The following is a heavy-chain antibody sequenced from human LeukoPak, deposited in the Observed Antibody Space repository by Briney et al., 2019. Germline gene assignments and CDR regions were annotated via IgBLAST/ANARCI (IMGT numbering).Heavy chain of an antibody. V-gene: IGHV4-39*07. CDR2: IYYSGST. D-gene: IGHD4-23*01. CDR3: ARGDYTTTVVKEDAFDI. J-gene: IGHJ3*02. CDR1: GGSVSSSSYY. Sequence: SETLSLTCTVSGGSVSSSSYYWGWIRQPPGKGLEWIGSIYYSGSTYYNPSLKSRVTISVDTSKNQFSLKLSSVTAADTAVYYCARGDYTTTVVKEDAFDIWGQGTMVTVSS.